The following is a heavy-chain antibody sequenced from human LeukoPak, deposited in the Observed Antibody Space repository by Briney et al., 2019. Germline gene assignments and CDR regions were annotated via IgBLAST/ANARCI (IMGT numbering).Heavy chain of an antibody. J-gene: IGHJ4*02. CDR3: ARPVMYSSGPFDY. CDR2: INAGNGNT. CDR1: GYTFTNYA. V-gene: IGHV1-3*01. Sequence: ASVKVSCTASGYTFTNYAMHWVRQAPGQRLEWMGWINAGNGNTKYSQKFQGRVTITRDTSASTAYMELSSLRSEDTAVYHCARPVMYSSGPFDYWGQGTLVTVSS. D-gene: IGHD6-19*01.